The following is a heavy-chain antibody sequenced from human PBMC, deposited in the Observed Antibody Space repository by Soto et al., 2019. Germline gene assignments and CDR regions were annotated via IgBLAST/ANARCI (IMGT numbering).Heavy chain of an antibody. CDR1: GGSLSSAGYY. Sequence: QVQLQESGPGLVEPLETLSLTCTVSGGSLSSAGYYWSWIRQPPGEALEWIANIYYSGTTNYNPCLESRVTLFLDTSKEQFSLKLTSVTSEDTAVYFCARVGGASTGFADTWGQGTLVTVSS. CDR2: IYYSGTT. J-gene: IGHJ5*02. CDR3: ARVGGASTGFADT. D-gene: IGHD1-1*01. V-gene: IGHV4-61*08.